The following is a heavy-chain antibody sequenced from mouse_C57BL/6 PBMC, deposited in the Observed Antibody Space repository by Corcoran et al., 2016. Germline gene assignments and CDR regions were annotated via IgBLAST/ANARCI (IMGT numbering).Heavy chain of an antibody. CDR1: GYTFTDYY. Sequence: EVQLQQSGPELVKPGASVKISCKASGYTFTDYYMNWVKQSHGKSLEWIGDINPNNGGTSYNQKFKGKATLTVDKSSSTAYKELRSLTSEDSAVYYCARSNYYGSSPFDYWGQGTTLTVSS. V-gene: IGHV1-26*01. CDR3: ARSNYYGSSPFDY. D-gene: IGHD1-1*01. J-gene: IGHJ2*01. CDR2: INPNNGGT.